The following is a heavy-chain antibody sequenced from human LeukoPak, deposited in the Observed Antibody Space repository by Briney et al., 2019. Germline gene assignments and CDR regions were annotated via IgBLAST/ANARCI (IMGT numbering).Heavy chain of an antibody. CDR3: ETYRQVLLPFES. D-gene: IGHD2-8*02. V-gene: IGHV3-23*01. CDR1: GFTFSTFA. Sequence: PGGSLRLSCAASGFTFSTFAMIWVRQPPGKGLEWVSSIFPSGGEIHYADSVRGRFTISRDNSKSTLSLQMNSLRAEDTAIYYCETYRQVLLPFESWGQGTLVTVSS. J-gene: IGHJ4*02. CDR2: IFPSGGEI.